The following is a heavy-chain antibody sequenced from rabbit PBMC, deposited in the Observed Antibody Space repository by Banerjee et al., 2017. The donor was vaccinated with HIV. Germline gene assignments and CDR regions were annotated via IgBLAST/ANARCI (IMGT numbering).Heavy chain of an antibody. Sequence: QSLEESGGDLVKPEGSLTLTCTASGFSFSSSYYMCWVRQAPGKGLEWIACIYTGSSGSTYYASWAKGRFTISKTSSTTVTLQMTSLTAADTATYFCARGGVSDYIDYFNLWGPGTLVTVS. CDR3: ARGGVSDYIDYFNL. CDR2: IYTGSSGST. CDR1: GFSFSSSYY. V-gene: IGHV1S40*01. J-gene: IGHJ4*01. D-gene: IGHD2-1*01.